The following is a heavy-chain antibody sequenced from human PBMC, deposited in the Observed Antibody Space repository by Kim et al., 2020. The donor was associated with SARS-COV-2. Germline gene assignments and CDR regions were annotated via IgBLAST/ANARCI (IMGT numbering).Heavy chain of an antibody. V-gene: IGHV4-59*01. CDR3: ARGHDILTGYYPFDY. CDR2: IYYSGST. J-gene: IGHJ4*02. Sequence: SETLSLTCTVSGGSISSYYWSWIRQPPGKGLEWIGYIYYSGSTNYNPSLKSRVTISVDTSKNQFSLKLSSVTAADTAVYYCARGHDILTGYYPFDYWGQGTLVTVSS. D-gene: IGHD3-9*01. CDR1: GGSISSYY.